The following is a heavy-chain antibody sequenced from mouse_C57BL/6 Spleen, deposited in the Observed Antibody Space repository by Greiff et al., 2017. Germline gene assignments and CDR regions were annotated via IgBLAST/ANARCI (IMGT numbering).Heavy chain of an antibody. Sequence: EVQLQQSGPELVKPGASVKMSCKASGYTFTDYNMHWVKQSHGKSLEWIGYINPNNGGTSYNQKFKGKATLTVNKSSSTAYMELSSLTSEESAVYYWSKSPRQLRLENYAMDYWGQGTSVTVSS. D-gene: IGHD3-2*02. CDR3: SKSPRQLRLENYAMDY. CDR1: GYTFTDYN. J-gene: IGHJ4*01. CDR2: INPNNGGT. V-gene: IGHV1-22*01.